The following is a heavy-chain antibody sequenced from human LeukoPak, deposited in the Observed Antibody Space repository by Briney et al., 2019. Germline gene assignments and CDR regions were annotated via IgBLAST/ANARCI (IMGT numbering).Heavy chain of an antibody. D-gene: IGHD6-19*01. CDR1: GGSISSYY. CDR2: IYYSGST. Sequence: SETLSLTCTVSGGSISSYYWSWIRQPPGKGLEWIGYIYYSGSTNYNPSLKSRVTISVDTSKNQFSLKLSSVTAADTAVYYCAREGYSSGWLSGWFDPWGQGTLVTVSS. CDR3: AREGYSSGWLSGWFDP. V-gene: IGHV4-59*01. J-gene: IGHJ5*02.